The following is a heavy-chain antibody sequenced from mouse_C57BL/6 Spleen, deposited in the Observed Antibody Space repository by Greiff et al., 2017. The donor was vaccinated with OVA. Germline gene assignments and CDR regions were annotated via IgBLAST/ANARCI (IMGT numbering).Heavy chain of an antibody. V-gene: IGHV1-66*01. J-gene: IGHJ4*01. CDR3: ARYGHAMDY. D-gene: IGHD1-1*02. Sequence: QVHVKQSGPELVKPGASVKISCKASGYSFTSYYIHWVKQRPGQGLEWIGWIYPGSGNTKYNEKFKGKATLTADTSSSTAYMQLSSLTSEDSAVYYCARYGHAMDYWGQGTSVTVSS. CDR2: IYPGSGNT. CDR1: GYSFTSYY.